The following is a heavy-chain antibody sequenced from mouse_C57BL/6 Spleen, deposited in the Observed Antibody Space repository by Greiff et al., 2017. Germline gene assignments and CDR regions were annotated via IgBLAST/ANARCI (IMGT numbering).Heavy chain of an antibody. CDR1: GFSFNTYA. V-gene: IGHV10-1*01. D-gene: IGHD2-4*01. J-gene: IGHJ4*01. CDR2: IRSKSNNYAT. CDR3: VRHDLDYPPYYYAMDY. Sequence: EVQVVESGGGLVQPKGSLKLSCAASGFSFNTYAMNWVRQAPGKGLEWVARIRSKSNNYATYYADSVKDRFTISRDDSESMLYLQMNNLKTEDTSMYYCVRHDLDYPPYYYAMDYWGQGTSVTVSS.